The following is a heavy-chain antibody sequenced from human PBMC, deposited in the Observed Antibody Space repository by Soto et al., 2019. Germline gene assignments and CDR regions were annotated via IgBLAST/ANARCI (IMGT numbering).Heavy chain of an antibody. Sequence: ASVKVSCKASGYRLIGYYIHWVRQAPGQGXEWMGWINPDNGDTKYAQKFQGWVTVTRDTSISTAYMELSRLKSDDTAVYYCARAFYYSDSSGYFPGYLQHWGQGTLVTVSS. CDR3: ARAFYYSDSSGYFPGYLQH. CDR1: GYRLIGYY. V-gene: IGHV1-2*04. CDR2: INPDNGDT. J-gene: IGHJ1*01. D-gene: IGHD3-22*01.